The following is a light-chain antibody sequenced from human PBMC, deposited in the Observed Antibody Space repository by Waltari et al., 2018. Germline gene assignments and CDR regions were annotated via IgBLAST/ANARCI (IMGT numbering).Light chain of an antibody. J-gene: IGLJ3*02. CDR3: QTGGHGTWV. CDR2: INSDGSH. V-gene: IGLV4-69*01. Sequence: QLVLTQSPSASASLGASVKLTCTLDSGHSSNIVAWLQQQPEKGPRYLMKINSDGSHSKGDESADRFSGSSSGAERYLTISSVQSEDEADYYCQTGGHGTWVFGGGTKLTVL. CDR1: SGHSSNI.